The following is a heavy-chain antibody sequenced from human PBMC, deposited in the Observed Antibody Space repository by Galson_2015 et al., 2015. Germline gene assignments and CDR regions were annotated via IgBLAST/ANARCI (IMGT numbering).Heavy chain of an antibody. V-gene: IGHV5-51*01. D-gene: IGHD4-11*01. Sequence: SDTRYSPSFQGQVTISADKSISTAYRQWSSLKASDTAMYYCARPRGYHSNYGVGWFDPWGQGTLVTVSS. J-gene: IGHJ5*02. CDR2: SDT. CDR3: ARPRGYHSNYGVGWFDP.